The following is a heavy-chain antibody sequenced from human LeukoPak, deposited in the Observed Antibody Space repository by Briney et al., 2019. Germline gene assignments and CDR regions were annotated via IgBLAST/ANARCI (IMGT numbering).Heavy chain of an antibody. Sequence: ASVNVSCKASGGTFSSYAISWVRQAPGQGLEWMGGIIPIFGTANYAQKFQGRVTITADKSTITAYMELSSLRSEDTAVYYCAREAVVAATPYYFDYWGQGTLVTVSS. CDR2: IIPIFGTA. V-gene: IGHV1-69*06. D-gene: IGHD2-15*01. CDR1: GGTFSSYA. CDR3: AREAVVAATPYYFDY. J-gene: IGHJ4*02.